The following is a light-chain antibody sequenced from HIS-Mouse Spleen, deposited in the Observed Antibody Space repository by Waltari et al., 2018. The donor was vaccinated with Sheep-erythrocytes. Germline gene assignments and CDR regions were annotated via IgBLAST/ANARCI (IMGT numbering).Light chain of an antibody. CDR2: WAS. J-gene: IGKJ1*01. V-gene: IGKV4-1*01. CDR1: QSVLYSSNNKNY. Sequence: DIVMTQSPDSLAVSLGERATINCKSSQSVLYSSNNKNYLAWYQQKPGQPHKLLIYWASTRESGVPDRFSGSGSGTDLTLTISSLQAEDVAVYYCQQYYSTPPTFGQGTKVEIK. CDR3: QQYYSTPPT.